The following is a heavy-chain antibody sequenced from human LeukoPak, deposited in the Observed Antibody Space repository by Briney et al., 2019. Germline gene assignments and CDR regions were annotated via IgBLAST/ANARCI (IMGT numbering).Heavy chain of an antibody. J-gene: IGHJ6*02. CDR3: AKDFAGGPKTFYYYYGMDV. CDR1: GFTFSSYA. D-gene: IGHD3-16*01. Sequence: GGSLRLSCAASGFTFSSYAMSWVRQAPEKGLEWVSAISGSGGSTYYADSVKGRFTISRDSSKNTLYLQMNSLRAEDTAVYYCAKDFAGGPKTFYYYYGMDVWGQGTTVTVSS. V-gene: IGHV3-23*01. CDR2: ISGSGGST.